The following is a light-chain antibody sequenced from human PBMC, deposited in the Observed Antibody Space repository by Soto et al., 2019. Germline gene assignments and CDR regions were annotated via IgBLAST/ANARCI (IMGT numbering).Light chain of an antibody. CDR2: GAS. CDR3: QQYGSSPT. CDR1: QSVSSSY. Sequence: EIVLTQSPGTLSLSPGERATLSCRASQSVSSSYLAWYQQKPGQAPRLLIYGASSRATGIPGRFSGSGSGTDFTLTISRLEPEDFAVYSCQQYGSSPTFGQGTKLEIK. V-gene: IGKV3-20*01. J-gene: IGKJ2*01.